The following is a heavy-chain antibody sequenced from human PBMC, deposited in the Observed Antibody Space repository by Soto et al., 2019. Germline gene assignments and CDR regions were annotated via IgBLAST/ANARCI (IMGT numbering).Heavy chain of an antibody. Sequence: QVQLVQSGAEVKKPGSSVKVSCKASGGTFSSYAISWVRQAPGQGLEWMGGSIPIFGTANYAQKFKGRVTITADKSTSTAYMELSSLRSEDTAVYYCERDGEVVPAAPLDYDGMDVWGQGTTVTVSS. CDR1: GGTFSSYA. CDR2: SIPIFGTA. CDR3: ERDGEVVPAAPLDYDGMDV. D-gene: IGHD2-2*01. V-gene: IGHV1-69*06. J-gene: IGHJ6*02.